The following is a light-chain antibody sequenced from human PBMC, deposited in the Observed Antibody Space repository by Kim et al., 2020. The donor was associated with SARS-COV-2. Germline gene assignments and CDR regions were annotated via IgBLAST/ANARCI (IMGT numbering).Light chain of an antibody. V-gene: IGLV2-14*03. CDR3: ASYTTRSTWV. CDR2: DVT. CDR1: SSDVGAYTY. Sequence: GQSITCSCTGTSSDVGAYTYVSWYQQPPNNAPKLMIYDVTKRPSGVSNRFSGSKSGNTASLTISGLQAEDEADYYCASYTTRSTWVFGGGTQLTVL. J-gene: IGLJ3*02.